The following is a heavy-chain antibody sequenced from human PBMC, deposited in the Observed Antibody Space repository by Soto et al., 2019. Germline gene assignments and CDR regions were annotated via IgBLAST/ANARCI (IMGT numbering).Heavy chain of an antibody. D-gene: IGHD6-13*01. V-gene: IGHV3-15*01. CDR1: GFTFSNAW. J-gene: IGHJ4*02. CDR2: IKSKTDGGTT. Sequence: AGGSLRLSCAASGFTFSNAWMSWVRQAPGKVLEWVGRIKSKTDGGTTDYAAPVKGRFTISRDDSKNTLYLQMNSLKTEDTAVYYCMPIAAAGNINYWGQGTLVTVSS. CDR3: MPIAAAGNINY.